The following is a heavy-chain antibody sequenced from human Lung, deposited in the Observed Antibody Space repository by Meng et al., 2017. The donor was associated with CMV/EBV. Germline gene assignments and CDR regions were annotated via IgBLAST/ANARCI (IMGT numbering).Heavy chain of an antibody. J-gene: IGHJ3*02. CDR3: ARGEHRIAVAGSAFDI. Sequence: SCAASGFTFSSYAMHWVRQAPGKGLEWVAVISYDGSNKYYADSVKGRFTISRGNSKNTLYLQMNSLRAEDTAVYYCARGEHRIAVAGSAFDIWGQGXMVTVSS. D-gene: IGHD6-19*01. V-gene: IGHV3-30-3*01. CDR2: ISYDGSNK. CDR1: GFTFSSYA.